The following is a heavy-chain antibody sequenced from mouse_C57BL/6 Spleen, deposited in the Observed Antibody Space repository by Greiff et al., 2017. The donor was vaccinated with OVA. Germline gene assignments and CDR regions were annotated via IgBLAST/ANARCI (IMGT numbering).Heavy chain of an antibody. CDR2: INPNNGGT. J-gene: IGHJ4*01. V-gene: IGHV1-22*01. D-gene: IGHD1-1*01. CDR1: GYTFTDYN. Sequence: EVQLQQSGPELVKPGASVKMSCKASGYTFTDYNMHWVKQSHGKSLEWIGYINPNNGGTSYNQKFKGKATLTVNKSSSTAYMELRSLTSEDSAVYYCARCPYYGSLYAMDYWGQGTSVTVSS. CDR3: ARCPYYGSLYAMDY.